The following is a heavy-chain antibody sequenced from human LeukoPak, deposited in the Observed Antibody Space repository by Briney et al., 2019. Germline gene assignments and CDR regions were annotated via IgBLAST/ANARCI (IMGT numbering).Heavy chain of an antibody. J-gene: IGHJ4*02. Sequence: GGSLRLSCAASGFTFSSYAMSWVRQAPGKGLEWVSFIGYEGVHKYYADSVKGRFTISKDNSKATLYLQMNSLRPEDTAVYYCAKDLHGGYSSDYWGQGTLVTVFS. CDR1: GFTFSSYA. CDR3: AKDLHGGYSSDY. D-gene: IGHD4-23*01. CDR2: IGYEGVHK. V-gene: IGHV3-30*02.